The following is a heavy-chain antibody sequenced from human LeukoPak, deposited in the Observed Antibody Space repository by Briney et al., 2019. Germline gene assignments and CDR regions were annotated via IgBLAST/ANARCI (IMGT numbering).Heavy chain of an antibody. CDR1: GLTVSTNY. Sequence: GGSLRLSCSASGLTVSTNYLTWVRQAPGKGLEWVSVIYSGGNTYYADSVKGRFTISRDNSKNTLYLQMNSLRADDTAVYYCTRGPVGGFDAWGQGTLVTVFS. D-gene: IGHD1-26*01. CDR2: IYSGGNT. CDR3: TRGPVGGFDA. V-gene: IGHV3-53*01. J-gene: IGHJ5*02.